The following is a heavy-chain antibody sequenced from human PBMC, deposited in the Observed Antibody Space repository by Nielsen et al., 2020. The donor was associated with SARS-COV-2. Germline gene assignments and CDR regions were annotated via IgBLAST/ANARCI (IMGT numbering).Heavy chain of an antibody. J-gene: IGHJ6*02. CDR1: GFTFTSSA. CDR2: IVVGSGNT. Sequence: SVQVSCKASGFTFTSSAVQWVRQARGQRLEWIGWIVVGSGNTNYAQKFQERVTITRDMSTSTAYMELSSLRSEDTAVYYCAATIVGAAGGDVWGQGTTVTVSS. V-gene: IGHV1-58*01. D-gene: IGHD1-26*01. CDR3: AATIVGAAGGDV.